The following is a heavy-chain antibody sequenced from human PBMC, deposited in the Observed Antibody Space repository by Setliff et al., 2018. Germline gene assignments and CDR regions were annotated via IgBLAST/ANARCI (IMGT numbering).Heavy chain of an antibody. D-gene: IGHD3-22*01. CDR2: ISATGGAT. V-gene: IGHV3-23*01. Sequence: GGSLRLSCAASGFTFSIYSMSWVRQAPGKGLEWVALISATGGATYYADSVKGRFTIFRDNSKNSLYLQMNDLRAEDTALYYCVITSPWGWFDPWGQGTLVTVSS. CDR1: GFTFSIYS. J-gene: IGHJ5*02. CDR3: VITSPWGWFDP.